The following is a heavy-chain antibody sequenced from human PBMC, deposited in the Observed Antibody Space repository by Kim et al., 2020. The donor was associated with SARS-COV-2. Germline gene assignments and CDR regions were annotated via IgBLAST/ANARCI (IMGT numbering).Heavy chain of an antibody. D-gene: IGHD7-27*01. J-gene: IGHJ4*02. CDR3: SRWRVGNLDY. CDR1: GFTFSNYW. CDR2: INQDGSER. Sequence: GGSLRLSCAVSGFTFSNYWMNWVRQAPGKGLEWVANINQDGSERYYVDSVKGRFTISRDNPKKSLYLQMNSLRGEDRAVYYWSRWRVGNLDYWGQGILV. V-gene: IGHV3-7*01.